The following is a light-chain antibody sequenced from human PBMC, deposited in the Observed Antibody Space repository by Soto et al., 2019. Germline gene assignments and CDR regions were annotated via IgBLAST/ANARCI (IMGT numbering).Light chain of an antibody. CDR3: QQYFGSSWT. CDR1: QSIDNRY. J-gene: IGKJ1*01. Sequence: EIFLTQSPGTLSSSPGERATLSCRASQSIDNRYLAWYQHKPGQAPRLLIYATSSRATGIPDRFGGSGSGTDFTLTINRLEPEDFAVYYCQQYFGSSWTFGQGTKVDNK. V-gene: IGKV3-20*01. CDR2: ATS.